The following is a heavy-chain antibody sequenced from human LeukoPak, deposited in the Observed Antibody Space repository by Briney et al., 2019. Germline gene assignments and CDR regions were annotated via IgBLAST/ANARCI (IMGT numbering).Heavy chain of an antibody. CDR2: INPNSGGT. CDR3: ARERGVNRYDY. V-gene: IGHV1-2*02. Sequence: ASAKVSCKASGYTFTGYYMHWVRQAPGQGLEWMGWINPNSGGTNYAQKFQGRVTITRDTSASTAYMELSSLRSEDMAVYYCARERGVNRYDYWGQGTLVTVSS. CDR1: GYTFTGYY. D-gene: IGHD3-10*01. J-gene: IGHJ4*02.